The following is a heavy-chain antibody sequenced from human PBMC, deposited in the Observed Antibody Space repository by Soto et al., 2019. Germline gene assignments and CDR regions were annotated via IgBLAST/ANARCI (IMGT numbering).Heavy chain of an antibody. V-gene: IGHV1-18*01. D-gene: IGHD1-26*01. J-gene: IGHJ3*02. Sequence: QIQLVQSGAEVKKPGATVRVSCKASGYSVTNYGINWVRQAPGQGLEWMGCISGYTGNAHYSQKFQGRVTLTTDTPTTTAYMKVSTVRSDDTPVYYCATGGGALDMWGQGTMVTVSS. CDR1: GYSVTNYG. CDR2: ISGYTGNA. CDR3: ATGGGALDM.